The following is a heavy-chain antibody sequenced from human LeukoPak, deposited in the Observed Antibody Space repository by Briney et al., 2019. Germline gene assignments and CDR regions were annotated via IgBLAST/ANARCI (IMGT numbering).Heavy chain of an antibody. Sequence: PGRSLRLSCAASGFSFNNYGMHWVRQAPGKGLEWVAVISYDGSKKYYAESVKGRLTISRDNSKNTLYLQMNSLRAEDTAVYYCARDRNPNYGSGRAPIQHWGQGTLVTVSS. D-gene: IGHD3-10*01. V-gene: IGHV3-30*03. CDR2: ISYDGSKK. J-gene: IGHJ1*01. CDR1: GFSFNNYG. CDR3: ARDRNPNYGSGRAPIQH.